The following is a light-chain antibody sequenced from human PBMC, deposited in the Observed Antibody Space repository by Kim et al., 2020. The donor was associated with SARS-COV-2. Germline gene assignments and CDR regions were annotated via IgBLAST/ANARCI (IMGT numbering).Light chain of an antibody. CDR2: DVS. Sequence: QSALTQPASVSGSPGQSITISCTGTSSDVGGYNYVSWYQQHPGKAPKLMIYDVSKRPSGVSNRFSGSKSGNTASLTISGLQAEDEADYYCSSYTSSSTFNWVFGGGTQLTV. J-gene: IGLJ3*02. CDR3: SSYTSSSTFNWV. CDR1: SSDVGGYNY. V-gene: IGLV2-14*01.